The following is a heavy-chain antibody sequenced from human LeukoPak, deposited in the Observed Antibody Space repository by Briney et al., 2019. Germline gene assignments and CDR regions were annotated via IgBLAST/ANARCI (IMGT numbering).Heavy chain of an antibody. Sequence: PSETLSLTCAVYGGSFSGYYWSWIRQPPGKGLEGIGEINHSGSTNYNPSLKSRVTISVDTSKNQFSLKLSSVTAADTAVYYCARGYCSSTSCPGYFDLWGHGTLVTVSS. CDR1: GGSFSGYY. J-gene: IGHJ2*01. CDR3: ARGYCSSTSCPGYFDL. CDR2: INHSGST. V-gene: IGHV4-34*01. D-gene: IGHD2-2*01.